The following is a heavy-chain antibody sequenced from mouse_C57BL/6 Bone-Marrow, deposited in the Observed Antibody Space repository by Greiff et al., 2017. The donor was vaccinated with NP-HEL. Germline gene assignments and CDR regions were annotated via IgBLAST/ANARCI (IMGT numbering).Heavy chain of an antibody. CDR2: IYPGSGST. Sequence: QVQLKQPGAELVKPGASVKMSCKASGYTFTSYWITWVKQRPGQGLEWIGDIYPGSGSTNYNEKFKSKATLTVDTSSSTAYMQLSSLTSEDSAVYYCARDYYYGSSPYWYFDVWGTGTTVTVSS. D-gene: IGHD1-1*01. CDR3: ARDYYYGSSPYWYFDV. CDR1: GYTFTSYW. V-gene: IGHV1-55*01. J-gene: IGHJ1*03.